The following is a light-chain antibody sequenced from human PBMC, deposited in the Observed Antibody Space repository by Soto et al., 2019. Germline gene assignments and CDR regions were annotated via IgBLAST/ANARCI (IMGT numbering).Light chain of an antibody. Sequence: EMKITRPPSTLSAPVGHRVTMTSRSSQSISSWLAWYQQKPGKAHKLLIYDASSLESGVPSRFSGSGSGTEFTLTISSLQPDNFATYSCQQYNSYQSRFGQGPKVDIK. CDR1: QSISSW. CDR2: DAS. CDR3: QQYNSYQSR. V-gene: IGKV1-5*01. J-gene: IGKJ1*01.